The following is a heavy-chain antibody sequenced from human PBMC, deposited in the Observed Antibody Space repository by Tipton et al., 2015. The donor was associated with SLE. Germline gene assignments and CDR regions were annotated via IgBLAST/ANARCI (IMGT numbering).Heavy chain of an antibody. V-gene: IGHV4-59*10. J-gene: IGHJ4*02. Sequence: TLSLTCAVYGGSFSGYYWSWIRQPPGKGLEWIGRIYTSGSTNYNPSLKSRVTISVDTSKNQFSLKLSSVTAADTAVYYCARDPSGWTWEVDYWGQGTLVTVSS. D-gene: IGHD6-19*01. CDR3: ARDPSGWTWEVDY. CDR1: GGSFSGYY. CDR2: IYTSGST.